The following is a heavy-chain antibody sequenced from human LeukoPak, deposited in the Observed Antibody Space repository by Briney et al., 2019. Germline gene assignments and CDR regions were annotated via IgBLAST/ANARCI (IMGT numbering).Heavy chain of an antibody. Sequence: GASVKVSCKASEYTFSDYYIPWGRQAPGQGLEWMGWINLNSGGTKYAQKFHGRVTMTRDTSISTAYMELSRLRGDDTAVYYCAREDNTGLDNWFDPWGQGTLVTVSS. J-gene: IGHJ5*02. CDR1: EYTFSDYY. D-gene: IGHD3-9*01. V-gene: IGHV1-2*02. CDR3: AREDNTGLDNWFDP. CDR2: INLNSGGT.